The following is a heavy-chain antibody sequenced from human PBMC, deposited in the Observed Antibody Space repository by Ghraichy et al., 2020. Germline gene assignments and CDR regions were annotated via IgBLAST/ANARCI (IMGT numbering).Heavy chain of an antibody. CDR1: GFTFSSYA. CDR2: ISGSGGST. CDR3: ARVYYYDNSGYLDAFDI. D-gene: IGHD3-22*01. Sequence: GGSLRLSCAASGFTFSSYAMNWVRQAPGKGLEWVSVISGSGGSTYYADSVKGRFTISRDNSKNTLYLQMNSLRAEDTAVYYCARVYYYDNSGYLDAFDIWGQGTMVTVSS. J-gene: IGHJ3*02. V-gene: IGHV3-23*01.